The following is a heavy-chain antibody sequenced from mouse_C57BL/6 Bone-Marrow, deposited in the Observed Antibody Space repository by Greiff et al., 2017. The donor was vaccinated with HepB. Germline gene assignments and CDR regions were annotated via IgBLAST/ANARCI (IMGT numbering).Heavy chain of an antibody. CDR3: ARWGTTVVDYFDY. CDR2: ISYSGST. J-gene: IGHJ2*01. CDR1: GYSITSDY. Sequence: VQLKESGPGLAKPSQTLSLTCSVTGYSITSDYWNWIRQFPGNKLEYMGYISYSGSTYYNPSLKSRISITRDTSKNQYYLQLNSVTTEDTATYYCARWGTTVVDYFDYWGQGTTLTVSS. V-gene: IGHV3-8*01. D-gene: IGHD1-1*01.